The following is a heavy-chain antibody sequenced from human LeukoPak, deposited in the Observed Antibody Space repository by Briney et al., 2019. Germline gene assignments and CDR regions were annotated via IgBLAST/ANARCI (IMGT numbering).Heavy chain of an antibody. Sequence: SQTLSLTCGISGDSVSTNGVAWNWIRQSPSRGLEWLGRTYYRSKWYNDYAVSVKSRITINPDTSRNQFSLQLNSVTPEDTAVYYCARGRSSAFDTWGQGTMVTVSS. CDR1: GDSVSTNGVA. CDR2: TYYRSKWYN. V-gene: IGHV6-1*01. J-gene: IGHJ3*02. CDR3: ARGRSSAFDT.